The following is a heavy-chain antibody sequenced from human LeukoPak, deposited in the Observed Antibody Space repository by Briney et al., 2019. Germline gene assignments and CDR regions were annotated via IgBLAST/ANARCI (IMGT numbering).Heavy chain of an antibody. D-gene: IGHD2-2*01. J-gene: IGHJ4*02. V-gene: IGHV1-69*05. Sequence: SVKVSCKASGGTFSSYAISWVRQAPGQGLEWMGGIIPIFGTANYAQKFQGRVTITTDESTSTAYMELSSLRSEDTAVYYCARSAGCSSTSCTVYFDYWGQGTLVTVSS. CDR2: IIPIFGTA. CDR3: ARSAGCSSTSCTVYFDY. CDR1: GGTFSSYA.